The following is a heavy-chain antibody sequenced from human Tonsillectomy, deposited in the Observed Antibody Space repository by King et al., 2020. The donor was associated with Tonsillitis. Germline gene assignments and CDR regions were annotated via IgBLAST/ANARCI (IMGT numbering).Heavy chain of an antibody. Sequence: HVQLVESGAEVKKPGASVKVSCKASGYTFTGYSIHWVRQAPGQGLQWMGRISPNSGGTDYALSFEDRFTMTRDTSITTAYMELTSLRSDDTAVYYCARDTGGWRTFDFWGQGTLVTVSS. V-gene: IGHV1-2*06. CDR3: ARDTGGWRTFDF. CDR2: ISPNSGGT. J-gene: IGHJ4*02. D-gene: IGHD6-19*01. CDR1: GYTFTGYS.